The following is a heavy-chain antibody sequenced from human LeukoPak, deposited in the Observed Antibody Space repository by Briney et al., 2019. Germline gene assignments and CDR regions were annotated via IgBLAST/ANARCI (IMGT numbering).Heavy chain of an antibody. CDR3: AKWSRTAVAGPLGYFDY. V-gene: IGHV3-23*01. CDR2: ISGGGGTT. D-gene: IGHD6-19*01. Sequence: GGSLRLSCAASGFTFNSYAMSWVRQAPGKGLEWVSAISGGGGTTYSADSVKGRFTISRDNSKNTLYVQMNSLRAEDTAVYYCAKWSRTAVAGPLGYFDYWGQGTLVIVSS. CDR1: GFTFNSYA. J-gene: IGHJ4*02.